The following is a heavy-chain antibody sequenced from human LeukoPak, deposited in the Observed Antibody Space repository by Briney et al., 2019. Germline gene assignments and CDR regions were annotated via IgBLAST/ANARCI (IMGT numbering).Heavy chain of an antibody. D-gene: IGHD1-26*01. CDR3: ARSYGGATFDY. J-gene: IGHJ4*02. CDR1: GGSISSYY. CDR2: IYYSGST. Sequence: SETLSLTCTVSGGSISSYYWSWIRQPPGKGLEWIGYIYYSGSTNYNPSLKSRVTISVDTSKNQFSLKLTSVTAADTAVYYCARSYGGATFDYWGQGTLVTVSS. V-gene: IGHV4-59*08.